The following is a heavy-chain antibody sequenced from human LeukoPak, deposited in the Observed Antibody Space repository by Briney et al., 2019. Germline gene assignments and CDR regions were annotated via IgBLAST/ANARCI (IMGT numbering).Heavy chain of an antibody. D-gene: IGHD2-21*02. J-gene: IGHJ6*03. V-gene: IGHV3-21*01. CDR3: AGDGDIVVVTALQSRNYYMDV. CDR1: GFTFSSYS. Sequence: PGGSLRLSCAASGFTFSSYSMNWVRQAPGKGLEWVSSISSSSSYIYYADSVKGRFTISRDNAKNSLYLQMNSLRAEDTAVYYCAGDGDIVVVTALQSRNYYMDVWGKGTTVTVSS. CDR2: ISSSSSYI.